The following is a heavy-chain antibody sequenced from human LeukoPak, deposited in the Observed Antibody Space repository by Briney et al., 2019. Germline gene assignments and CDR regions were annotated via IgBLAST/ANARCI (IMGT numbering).Heavy chain of an antibody. CDR2: INHSGST. CDR3: AREPGYSYGYGFDY. J-gene: IGHJ4*02. V-gene: IGHV4-34*01. D-gene: IGHD5-18*01. Sequence: SETLSLTCAVYGGSFSGYYWSWIRQPAGKGLEWIGEINHSGSTNYNPSLKSRVTISVDTSKNQFSLKLSSVTAADTAVYYCAREPGYSYGYGFDYWGQGTLVTVSS. CDR1: GGSFSGYY.